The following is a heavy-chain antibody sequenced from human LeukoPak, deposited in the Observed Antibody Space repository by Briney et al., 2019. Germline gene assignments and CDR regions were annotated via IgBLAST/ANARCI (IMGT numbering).Heavy chain of an antibody. CDR3: ARSTGLSNYYYGMDV. Sequence: GGSLRLSCVASGFTVSSNYMSWVRQAPGRGLEWVSIIYSGGRTYYADSVKGRFTISRDNSKNTLYLLMNSLRAEDTAVYYCARSTGLSNYYYGMDVWGQGTTVTVSS. CDR2: IYSGGRT. J-gene: IGHJ6*02. V-gene: IGHV3-53*01. D-gene: IGHD1-14*01. CDR1: GFTVSSNY.